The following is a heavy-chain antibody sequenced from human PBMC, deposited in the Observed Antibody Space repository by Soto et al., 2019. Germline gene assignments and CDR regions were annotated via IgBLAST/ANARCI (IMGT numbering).Heavy chain of an antibody. CDR3: ARQTRCSGGSCYPYYYYYYMDV. D-gene: IGHD2-15*01. CDR1: GGSISSYY. Sequence: SETLSLTCTVSGGSISSYYWSWIRQPPGKGLEWIGYIYYSGSTNYNPSLKSRVTISVDTSKNQFSLKLSSVTAADTAVYYCARQTRCSGGSCYPYYYYYYMDVWGKGTTVTVSS. J-gene: IGHJ6*03. CDR2: IYYSGST. V-gene: IGHV4-59*08.